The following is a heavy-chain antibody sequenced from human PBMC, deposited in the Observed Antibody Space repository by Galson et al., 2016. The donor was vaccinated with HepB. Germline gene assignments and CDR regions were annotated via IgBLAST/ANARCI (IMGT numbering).Heavy chain of an antibody. CDR1: QFTFSAFG. CDR3: AKPYDTSGYDCSF. Sequence: SLRLSCAGSQFTFSAFGMHWVRQGPGKGLEWVALISKDGREKFYGDSVKGRFTISRDNSERTVYLQMNSLRVEDTAVYYCAKPYDTSGYDCSFWGQGTLVTVSS. CDR2: ISKDGREK. V-gene: IGHV3-30*18. D-gene: IGHD3-22*01. J-gene: IGHJ4*02.